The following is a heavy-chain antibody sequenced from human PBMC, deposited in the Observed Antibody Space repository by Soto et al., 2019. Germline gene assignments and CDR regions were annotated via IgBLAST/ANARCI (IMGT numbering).Heavy chain of an antibody. V-gene: IGHV3-74*01. CDR2: MNNDGSYT. Sequence: EVQLVESGGGLVQPGGSLRLSCAASGFTFSSYWMYWVRQAPGKGLEWVSHMNNDGSYTIYAESVKGRFTFSRDNAKNTLYLQMNRLRADDTAVYYCVRGGYMHACDIWGQGTMVTVSS. CDR1: GFTFSSYW. CDR3: VRGGYMHACDI. D-gene: IGHD6-13*01. J-gene: IGHJ3*02.